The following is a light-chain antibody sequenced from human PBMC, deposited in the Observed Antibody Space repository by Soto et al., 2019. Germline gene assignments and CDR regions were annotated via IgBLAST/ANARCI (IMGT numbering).Light chain of an antibody. CDR1: SSNIGAGYD. CDR2: GNS. Sequence: QSVLTQPPSVSGAPGQRVTISCTGSSSNIGAGYDVHWYQQLPGTAPKLLIYGNSNRPSGVPDRFSGSKSGTSASLAITGVQGEDGAGFYCQSYDSSLSGVVFGGGTKLTVL. V-gene: IGLV1-40*01. J-gene: IGLJ2*01. CDR3: QSYDSSLSGVV.